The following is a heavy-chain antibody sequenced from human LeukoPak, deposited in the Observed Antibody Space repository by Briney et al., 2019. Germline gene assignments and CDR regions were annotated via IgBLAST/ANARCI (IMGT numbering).Heavy chain of an antibody. CDR2: ISGSSDNT. CDR1: GFTYTVYA. V-gene: IGHV3-23*01. J-gene: IGHJ4*02. CDR3: ARDGGNSWDY. Sequence: GGSLRLSCAASGFTYTVYAMSWVRQAPGKGLEWVSAISGSSDNTYFADSVKGRFTISRDNSKNTVSLQMNSLRAEDTAVYYCARDGGNSWDYWGQGTLVTVSS. D-gene: IGHD6-13*01.